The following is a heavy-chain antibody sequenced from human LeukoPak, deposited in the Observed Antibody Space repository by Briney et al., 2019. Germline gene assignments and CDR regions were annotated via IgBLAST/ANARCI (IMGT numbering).Heavy chain of an antibody. CDR2: ISWNSGSI. CDR1: GFTLSKAW. V-gene: IGHV3-9*01. CDR3: AKGPRSGYYYGMDV. Sequence: GGSLRLSCAASGFTLSKAWMNWVRQAPGKGLEWVSGISWNSGSIGYADSVKGRFTISRDNAKNSLYLQMNSLRAEDTALYYCAKGPRSGYYYGMDVWGQGTTVTVSS. D-gene: IGHD6-25*01. J-gene: IGHJ6*02.